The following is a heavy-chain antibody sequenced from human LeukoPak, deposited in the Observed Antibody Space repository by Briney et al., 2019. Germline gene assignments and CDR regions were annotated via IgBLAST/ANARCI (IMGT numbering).Heavy chain of an antibody. D-gene: IGHD4-23*01. CDR2: IHRSGSP. Sequence: PSETLSLTCTASLDSTTSNFWSWVRQSPGKGLEWIGEIHRSGSPNYNPSLQSRVTISIDRSRNQIALELSSVTAADTAVYYCARDGVNHGRDYWGQGTLVTVSS. J-gene: IGHJ4*01. V-gene: IGHV4-4*02. CDR3: ARDGVNHGRDY. CDR1: LDSTTSNF.